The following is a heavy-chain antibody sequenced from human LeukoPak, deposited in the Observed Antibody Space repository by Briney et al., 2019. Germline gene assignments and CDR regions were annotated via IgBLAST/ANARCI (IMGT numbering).Heavy chain of an antibody. V-gene: IGHV3-11*04. D-gene: IGHD6-6*01. J-gene: IGHJ4*02. Sequence: PGGSLRLSCAASAFTFSDYYMSWIRQAPGKGLQWVAYIDGGGTITYYAGSAMGRFNISRDNAKNSLYLQMDSLRAEDTAVYYCARDQRVTGRPDIDYWGQGTLVIVSS. CDR2: IDGGGTIT. CDR3: ARDQRVTGRPDIDY. CDR1: AFTFSDYY.